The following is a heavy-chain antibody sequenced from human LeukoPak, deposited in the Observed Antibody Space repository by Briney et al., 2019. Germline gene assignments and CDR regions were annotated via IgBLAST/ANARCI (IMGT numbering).Heavy chain of an antibody. CDR2: IYTSGST. CDR1: GGSISSYY. D-gene: IGHD3-10*01. V-gene: IGHV4-4*07. Sequence: PSETLSLTCTVSGGSISSYYWSWIRQPAGKGLEWIGRIYTSGSTNYNPSLKSRVTMSVDTSKNQFFLKLSSVTAADTAVYYCARDAAYYYGSGSYRNGIDYWGQGSLVTVSS. J-gene: IGHJ4*02. CDR3: ARDAAYYYGSGSYRNGIDY.